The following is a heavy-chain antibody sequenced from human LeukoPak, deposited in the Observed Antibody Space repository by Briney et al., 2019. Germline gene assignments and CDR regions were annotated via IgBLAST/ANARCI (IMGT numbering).Heavy chain of an antibody. CDR2: IYPGDSDT. D-gene: IGHD2-8*01. V-gene: IGHV5-51*01. CDR1: GYRFSRYW. CDR3: ASLSGGFCTNGVCAFDY. Sequence: GGSLKISCKGSGYRFSRYWIGWVRQMPGKGLEWMGIIYPGDSDTRYSPSFQGQITISADKSISTAYLQWSSLKASDTAMYYCASLSGGFCTNGVCAFDYWGQGTLVTVSS. J-gene: IGHJ4*02.